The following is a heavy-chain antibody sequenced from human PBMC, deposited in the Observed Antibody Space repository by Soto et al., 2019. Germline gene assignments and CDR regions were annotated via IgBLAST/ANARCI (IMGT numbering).Heavy chain of an antibody. CDR1: GFTFSSYA. CDR3: AKDRSGSYVGGRLDY. Sequence: GGSLRLSCAASGFTFSSYAMSWVRQAPGKGLEWVTAISGGGGSTFYADSVKGHFTISRDNSKNTLYLQMNSLRAEDTAVYYYAKDRSGSYVGGRLDYWGQGTLVTVSS. V-gene: IGHV3-23*01. D-gene: IGHD1-26*01. J-gene: IGHJ4*02. CDR2: ISGGGGST.